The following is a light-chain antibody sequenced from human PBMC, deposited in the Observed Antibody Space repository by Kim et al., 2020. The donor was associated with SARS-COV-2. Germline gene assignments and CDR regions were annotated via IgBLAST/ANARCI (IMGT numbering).Light chain of an antibody. V-gene: IGKV3-20*01. J-gene: IGKJ2*01. CDR1: QSVSSVH. CDR3: EQYCTSPYT. Sequence: LSPGERPTLSCSASQSVSSVHLPVYQQKPGHAPRLDIFGASNRATGLSNRFSGSVSGTVFTLTISSLEAEDFAVYFCEQYCTSPYTFGQGTKLEI. CDR2: GAS.